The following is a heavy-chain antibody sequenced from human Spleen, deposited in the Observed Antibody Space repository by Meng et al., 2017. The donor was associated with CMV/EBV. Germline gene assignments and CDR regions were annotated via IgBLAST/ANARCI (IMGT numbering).Heavy chain of an antibody. J-gene: IGHJ6*02. CDR2: IYSGGSAT. CDR1: GFAFSTDA. CDR3: ATLGSYTYYYYGMDV. Sequence: GESLKISCAASGFAFSTDAMTWVRQAPGKGLEWVSVIYSGGSATYHADSVKGRFNISRDNSKNTVYLHMNSLRADDTARYYCATLGSYTYYYYGMDVWGQGTTVTVSS. D-gene: IGHD1-26*01. V-gene: IGHV3-23*03.